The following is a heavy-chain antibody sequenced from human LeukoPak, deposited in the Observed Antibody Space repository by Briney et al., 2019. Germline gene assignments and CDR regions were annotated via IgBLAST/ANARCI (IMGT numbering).Heavy chain of an antibody. J-gene: IGHJ4*02. CDR2: FTIEDGKT. CDR1: GYSLSDFS. V-gene: IGHV1-24*01. Sequence: ASVKVSCKVSGYSLSDFSMHWVRQAPGKGLEWMGTFTIEDGKTIYALKFRGRVTMTEDTSTDTAYMDFSSLRSDDTAVYYCATGFTTPDYWGQGTLVTVSS. D-gene: IGHD1-1*01. CDR3: ATGFTTPDY.